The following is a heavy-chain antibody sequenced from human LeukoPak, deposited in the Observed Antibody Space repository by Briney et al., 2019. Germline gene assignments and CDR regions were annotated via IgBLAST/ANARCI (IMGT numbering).Heavy chain of an antibody. D-gene: IGHD3-9*01. J-gene: IGHJ4*02. CDR1: GHTFTSYA. V-gene: IGHV1-3*03. CDR3: ARGQSSFYDILTGWEYYFDY. CDR2: INAGNGNT. Sequence: ASVKVSCKASGHTFTSYAMHWVRQAPGQRLEWMGWINAGNGNTKYSQEFQGRVTITRDTSASTAYMELSSLRSEDMAVYYCARGQSSFYDILTGWEYYFDYWGQGTLVTVSS.